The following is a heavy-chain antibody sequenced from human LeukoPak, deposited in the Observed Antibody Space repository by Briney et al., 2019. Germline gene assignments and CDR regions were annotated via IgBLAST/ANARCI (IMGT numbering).Heavy chain of an antibody. CDR3: ATVGTTVVTRVFDY. J-gene: IGHJ4*02. CDR1: GYTLTELS. V-gene: IGHV1-24*01. CDR2: FDPEDDET. Sequence: ASVKVSCKVSGYTLTELSMHWVRQAPGKGLEWMGGFDPEDDETIYAQKFQGRVTMTEDTSTDTAYMELSSLRSEDTAVYYCATVGTTVVTRVFDYWGQGTLVTVSS. D-gene: IGHD4-23*01.